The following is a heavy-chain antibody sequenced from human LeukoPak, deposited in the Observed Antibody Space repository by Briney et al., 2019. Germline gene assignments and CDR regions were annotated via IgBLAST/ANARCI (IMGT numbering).Heavy chain of an antibody. Sequence: SETLSLTCAISGGSINNYYWSWIRQPPGKGLEWIGYVYYSGTTNYSPSLNSRVNISLDTAKNQFSLRLSSVTAADTAVYYCARQTAKNVDTARFDSWGQGTLVTVSS. CDR2: VYYSGTT. CDR1: GGSINNYY. V-gene: IGHV4-59*08. J-gene: IGHJ4*02. CDR3: ARQTAKNVDTARFDS. D-gene: IGHD5-18*01.